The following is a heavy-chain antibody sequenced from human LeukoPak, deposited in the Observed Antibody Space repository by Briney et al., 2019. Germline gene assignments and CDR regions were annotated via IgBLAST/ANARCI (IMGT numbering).Heavy chain of an antibody. V-gene: IGHV1-69*01. Sequence: GASVKVSCKASGGTFSSYAISWVRQAPGQGLEWMGGIIPIFGTANYAQKFQGRVTITADESTSTAYMELSSLRSEDTAVYYCARVRYSSSPSGFDPWGQGTLVTVSS. D-gene: IGHD6-6*01. CDR2: IIPIFGTA. CDR1: GGTFSSYA. CDR3: ARVRYSSSPSGFDP. J-gene: IGHJ5*02.